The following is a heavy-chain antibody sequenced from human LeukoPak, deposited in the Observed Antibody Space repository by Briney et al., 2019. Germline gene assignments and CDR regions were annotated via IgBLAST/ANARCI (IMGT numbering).Heavy chain of an antibody. CDR1: GGPIGSDY. D-gene: IGHD6-19*01. J-gene: IGHJ4*02. CDR2: IYYTGGT. Sequence: SETLSLTCTVSGGPIGSDYWTWIRQPPGKGLEYIGYIYYTGGTNYNPSLKSRVTISVDTSKNQFSLKLSSVTAADTAVYFCAKYGNSGWVIDNWGQGPLVTVSS. CDR3: AKYGNSGWVIDN. V-gene: IGHV4-59*08.